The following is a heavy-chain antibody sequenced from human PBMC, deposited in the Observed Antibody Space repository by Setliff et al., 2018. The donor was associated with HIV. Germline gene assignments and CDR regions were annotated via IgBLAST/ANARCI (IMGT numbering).Heavy chain of an antibody. Sequence: SETLSLTCTGSGGSISSSSYYWSWIRQPAGKGLVWIGHIYTSGSTNYNPSLKSRVTISVDTSKNQFSLKLSSVTAADTAVYYCARTSEYDFGLTKYLDYWGQGTLVTVSS. CDR2: IYTSGST. V-gene: IGHV4-61*09. CDR1: GGSISSSSYY. J-gene: IGHJ4*02. CDR3: ARTSEYDFGLTKYLDY. D-gene: IGHD3-3*01.